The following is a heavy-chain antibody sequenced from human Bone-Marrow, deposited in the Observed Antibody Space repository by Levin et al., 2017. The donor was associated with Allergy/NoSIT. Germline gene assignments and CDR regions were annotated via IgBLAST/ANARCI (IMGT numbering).Heavy chain of an antibody. Sequence: SSETLSLTCTVSGGSISSSPYYWAWIRQPPGKGLDWIGNMYYSGSTNYNPSLKSRVSISVDTSKNQFSLKLSSVTAADTAVYFCATQRPVENKVVRGLKNIHPGAFEIWGQGTMVTVSS. J-gene: IGHJ3*02. CDR3: ATQRPVENKVVRGLKNIHPGAFEI. CDR2: MYYSGST. CDR1: GGSISSSPYY. V-gene: IGHV4-39*01. D-gene: IGHD3-10*01.